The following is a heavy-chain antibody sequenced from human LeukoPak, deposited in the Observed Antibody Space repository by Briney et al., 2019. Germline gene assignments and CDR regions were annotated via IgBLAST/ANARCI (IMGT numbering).Heavy chain of an antibody. CDR3: ARDPIENVWGSYRSDAFDI. CDR2: ISSSSSYI. J-gene: IGHJ3*02. Sequence: GGSLRLSCAASGFTFSSYSMNWVRQAPGKGLEWVSSISSSSSYIYYADSVKGRFTISRDNAKNTQYLQMNSLRAEDTAVYYCARDPIENVWGSYRSDAFDIWGQGTMVTVSS. V-gene: IGHV3-21*01. CDR1: GFTFSSYS. D-gene: IGHD3-16*02.